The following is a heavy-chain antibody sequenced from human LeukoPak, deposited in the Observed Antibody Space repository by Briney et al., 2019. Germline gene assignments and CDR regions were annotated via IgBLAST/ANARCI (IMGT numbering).Heavy chain of an antibody. V-gene: IGHV4-39*07. D-gene: IGHD3-22*01. CDR2: IYYSGSA. J-gene: IGHJ4*02. CDR3: ARKPIVNSAWYYFDY. Sequence: PSETLSLTCTVSGGSISSSSYYWSWIRQPPGKGLEWIGNIYYSGSAYYNPSLKSRVTMSVDTSKNQFSLKLSSVTAADTAVYYCARKPIVNSAWYYFDYWGQGTLVTVSS. CDR1: GGSISSSSYY.